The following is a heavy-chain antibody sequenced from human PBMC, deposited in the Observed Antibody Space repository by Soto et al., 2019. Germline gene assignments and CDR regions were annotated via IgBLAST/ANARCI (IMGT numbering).Heavy chain of an antibody. CDR1: GGSISSYY. D-gene: IGHD2-15*01. V-gene: IGHV4-59*08. CDR3: ARLRSPYCSGGSCYSAYYCYMDV. J-gene: IGHJ6*03. Sequence: SETLSLTCTVSGGSISSYYWSWIRQPPGKGLEWIGYIYYSGSTNYNPSLKSRVTISVDTSKNQFSLKLSSVTAADPAVYYCARLRSPYCSGGSCYSAYYCYMDVWGKGTTVTVSS. CDR2: IYYSGST.